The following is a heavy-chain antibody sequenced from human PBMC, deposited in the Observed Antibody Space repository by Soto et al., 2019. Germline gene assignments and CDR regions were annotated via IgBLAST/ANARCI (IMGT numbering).Heavy chain of an antibody. CDR3: ARGVDTMAFDH. D-gene: IGHD2-2*01. CDR1: GDSLRSGDYY. CDR2: IYNSGST. V-gene: IGHV4-30-4*01. J-gene: IGHJ5*02. Sequence: QVQLQESGPGLVKPSQTLSLTCTVSGDSLRSGDYYWSWIRQPPGKGLEWIGYIYNSGSTYYEPSSRRRLTISEDMSKNQLSLRLTAVTAADTAVYYCARGVDTMAFDHWGQGTLVTVSS.